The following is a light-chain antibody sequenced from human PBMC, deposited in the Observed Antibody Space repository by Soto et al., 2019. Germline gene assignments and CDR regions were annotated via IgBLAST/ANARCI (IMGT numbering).Light chain of an antibody. Sequence: DIVMTQSPDSLAVSLGERATINCRASQSVSSSYLAWYQQKPGQAPRLLIYGASSRATGIPDRFSGSGSGTDFTLTISRLEPEDFAVYYCQQYGSSPTFGQGTKV. J-gene: IGKJ1*01. CDR1: QSVSSSY. CDR2: GAS. CDR3: QQYGSSPT. V-gene: IGKV3-20*01.